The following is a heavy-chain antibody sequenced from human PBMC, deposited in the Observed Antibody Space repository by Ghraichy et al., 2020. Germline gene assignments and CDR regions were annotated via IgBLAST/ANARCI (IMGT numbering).Heavy chain of an antibody. J-gene: IGHJ5*02. CDR2: ISSSGSTI. V-gene: IGHV3-11*01. Sequence: GGSLRLSCAASGFTFSDYYMSWIRQAPGKGLEWVSYISSSGSTIYYADSVKGRFTISRDNAKNSLYLQMNSLRAEDTAVYYCARESRKYSSSWYRPNWFDPWGQGTLVTVSS. D-gene: IGHD6-13*01. CDR3: ARESRKYSSSWYRPNWFDP. CDR1: GFTFSDYY.